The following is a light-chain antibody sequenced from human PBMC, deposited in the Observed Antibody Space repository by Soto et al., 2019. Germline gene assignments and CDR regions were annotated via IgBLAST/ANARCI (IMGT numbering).Light chain of an antibody. J-gene: IGLJ1*01. V-gene: IGLV1-40*01. CDR1: SSNIGAGYE. CDR2: GNT. CDR3: QCYDSSLSVLYV. Sequence: QSVLTQPPSVSGAPGQRVTISCTGSSSNIGAGYEVHWFQQLPGTAPKLLIYGNTNRPSGVPDRFSGSKSDTSASLAITGLQPEDEADYYCQCYDSSLSVLYVFGTGTKVTVL.